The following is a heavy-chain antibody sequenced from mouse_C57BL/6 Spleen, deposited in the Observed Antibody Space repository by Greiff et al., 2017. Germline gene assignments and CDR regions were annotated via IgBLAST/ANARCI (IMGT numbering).Heavy chain of an antibody. D-gene: IGHD2-2*01. J-gene: IGHJ4*01. Sequence: EVQLVESGGGLVQPKGSLKLSCAASGFSFNTYAMNWVRQAPGKGLEWVARIRSKSNNYATYYADAVKDRFTISRDDSESMLYLQMNNLKTEDTAMYYCVRTIYGYDGGHYYAMDYWGQGTSVTVSS. V-gene: IGHV10-1*01. CDR2: IRSKSNNYAT. CDR3: VRTIYGYDGGHYYAMDY. CDR1: GFSFNTYA.